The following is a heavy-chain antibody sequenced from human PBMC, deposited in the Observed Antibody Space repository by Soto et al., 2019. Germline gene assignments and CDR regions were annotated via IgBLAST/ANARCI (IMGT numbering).Heavy chain of an antibody. CDR3: ARHGDYDFWSGYIYYYYYGMDV. CDR1: GYTFTSYG. V-gene: IGHV1-18*01. CDR2: ISAYNGNT. Sequence: ASVKVSCKASGYTFTSYGISWVRQAPGQGLEWMGWISAYNGNTNYAQKLQGRVTMTTDTSTSTAYMELRSLRSDDTAVYYCARHGDYDFWSGYIYYYYYGMDVWGQGTTVTAP. D-gene: IGHD3-3*01. J-gene: IGHJ6*02.